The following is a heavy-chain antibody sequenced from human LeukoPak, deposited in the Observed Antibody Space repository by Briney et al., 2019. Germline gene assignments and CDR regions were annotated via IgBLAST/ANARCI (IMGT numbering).Heavy chain of an antibody. CDR1: GYTFTGYY. V-gene: IGHV1-2*04. D-gene: IGHD5-18*01. J-gene: IGHJ4*02. CDR2: INPNSGGT. Sequence: VASVKVSCKASGYTFTGYYMHWVRQAPGQGLEWMGWINPNSGGTNYAQKFQGWVTMTRDTSISTAYMELSSLRSEDTAVYYCARGTAMVLDYWGQGTLVTVSS. CDR3: ARGTAMVLDY.